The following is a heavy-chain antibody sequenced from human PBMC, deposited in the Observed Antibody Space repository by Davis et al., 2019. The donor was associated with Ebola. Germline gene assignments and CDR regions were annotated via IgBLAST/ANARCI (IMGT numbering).Heavy chain of an antibody. Sequence: SVKVSCKASGGTFSSYAISWVRQAPGQGLEWMGRIIPILGIANYAQKFQGRVTITADKSTSTAYMELSSLRSEDTAVYYCARGGSYYQHGADYWGQGTLVTVPS. D-gene: IGHD1-26*01. V-gene: IGHV1-69*04. J-gene: IGHJ4*02. CDR1: GGTFSSYA. CDR2: IIPILGIA. CDR3: ARGGSYYQHGADY.